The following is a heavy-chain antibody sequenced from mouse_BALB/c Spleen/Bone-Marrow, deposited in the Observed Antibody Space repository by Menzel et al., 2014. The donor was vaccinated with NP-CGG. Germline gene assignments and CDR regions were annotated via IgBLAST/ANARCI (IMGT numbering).Heavy chain of an antibody. D-gene: IGHD1-1*01. Sequence: QVQLQQPGAELVKPGASVKLSCKASGYTLISYWMHWVKQRPGQGLEWIGEINPSNGRTNYNEKFKSKATLTVDKSSSTPYMQLSSLTSEHSAIYYCARFYGQRDFYPWGPRSPLTVSS. CDR1: GYTLISYW. CDR2: INPSNGRT. J-gene: IGHJ2*01. V-gene: IGHV1S81*02. CDR3: ARFYGQRDFYP.